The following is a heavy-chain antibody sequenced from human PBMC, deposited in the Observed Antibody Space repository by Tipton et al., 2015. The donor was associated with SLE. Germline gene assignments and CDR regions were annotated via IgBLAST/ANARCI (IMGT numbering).Heavy chain of an antibody. CDR3: AGGSLTGDFDY. J-gene: IGHJ4*02. CDR1: GGSFSGYY. Sequence: TLSLTCAVYGGSFSGYYWSWIRQPPGKGLEWIGEINHSGSTNYNPSLKSRVTISVDTSKNQFSLKLSSVTAADTAVYYCAGGSLTGDFDYWAQGTLVTVSS. CDR2: INHSGST. D-gene: IGHD7-27*01. V-gene: IGHV4-34*01.